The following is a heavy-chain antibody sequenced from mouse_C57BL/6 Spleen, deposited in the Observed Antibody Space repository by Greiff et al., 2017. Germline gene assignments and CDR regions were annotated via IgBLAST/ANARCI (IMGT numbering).Heavy chain of an antibody. CDR3: ARFPPYYYGSSDYAMDY. CDR2: IDPNSGGT. V-gene: IGHV1-72*01. CDR1: GYTFTSYW. Sequence: VQLQESGAELVKPGASVKLSCKASGYTFTSYWMHWVKQRPGRGLEWIGRIDPNSGGTKYNEKFKSKATLTVDKPSSTAYMQLSSLTSEDSAVYYCARFPPYYYGSSDYAMDYWGQGTSVTVSS. D-gene: IGHD1-1*01. J-gene: IGHJ4*01.